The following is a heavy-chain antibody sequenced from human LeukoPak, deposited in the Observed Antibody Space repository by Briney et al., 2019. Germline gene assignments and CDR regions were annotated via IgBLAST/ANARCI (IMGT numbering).Heavy chain of an antibody. J-gene: IGHJ4*02. CDR1: GYTFTGYY. CDR2: INPNSGGT. CDR3: ASRAAVAGTGDY. V-gene: IGHV1-2*02. Sequence: ASVKVSCKASGYTFTGYYMHWVRQAPGQGLEWMGWINPNSGGTNYAQKFQGRVTMTRDTSISTAYMELSRLRSDDTAVYYRASRAAVAGTGDYWGQGTLVTVSS. D-gene: IGHD6-19*01.